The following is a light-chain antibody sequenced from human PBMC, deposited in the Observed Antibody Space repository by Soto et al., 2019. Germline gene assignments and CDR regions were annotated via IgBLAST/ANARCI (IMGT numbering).Light chain of an antibody. CDR2: EVS. J-gene: IGLJ1*01. Sequence: QSALTQPASVSGSPGQSITISCTGTSSDVGGYNYVSWYQQHSGKAPKLMIYEVSNRPSGVSNRFSGSKSGNTASLTISGLQAEDEADYYCSSYTSSSTPDVFGTGTKVTVL. V-gene: IGLV2-14*01. CDR1: SSDVGGYNY. CDR3: SSYTSSSTPDV.